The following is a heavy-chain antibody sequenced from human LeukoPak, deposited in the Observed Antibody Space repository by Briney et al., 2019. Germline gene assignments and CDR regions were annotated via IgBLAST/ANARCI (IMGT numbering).Heavy chain of an antibody. CDR1: GGSISSYY. CDR2: IYYSGST. D-gene: IGHD7-27*01. Sequence: SETLSLTCTVSGGSISSYYWSWIRQPPGKGLEWIGYIYYSGSTNYNPSLKSRVTISVDTSKNQFSLKLSSVTAADTAVYYCAGDRWPGVPDYFDCWGQGTLVTVSS. J-gene: IGHJ4*02. V-gene: IGHV4-59*01. CDR3: AGDRWPGVPDYFDC.